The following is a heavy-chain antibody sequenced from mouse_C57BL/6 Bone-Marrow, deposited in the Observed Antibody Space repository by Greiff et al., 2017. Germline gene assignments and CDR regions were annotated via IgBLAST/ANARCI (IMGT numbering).Heavy chain of an antibody. CDR3: ASRRDDGYWAPFAY. CDR1: GFTFSSYG. Sequence: EVKLVESGGDLVKPGGSLKLSCAASGFTFSSYGMSWVRQTPDKRLEWVATISSGGSYTYYPDSVKGRFTISRDNAKNTLYLQMSSLKSEDTAMYYCASRRDDGYWAPFAYRGQGTLVTVSA. J-gene: IGHJ3*01. D-gene: IGHD2-3*01. V-gene: IGHV5-6*02. CDR2: ISSGGSYT.